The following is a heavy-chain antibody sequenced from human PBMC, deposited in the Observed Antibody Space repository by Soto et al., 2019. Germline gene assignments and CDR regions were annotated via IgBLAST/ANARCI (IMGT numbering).Heavy chain of an antibody. CDR1: GGTCNSYA. J-gene: IGHJ6*02. Sequence: QVQLVQSGAEVKKPGSSVKVSCKASGGTCNSYAISWVRQAPGQGLEWMGGTIPIFRTADYAQKFQGRVTITADESTSTAYMELSSLRSEDTAVYYCASQQLGPSYYYGMDVWGQGTTVTVSS. D-gene: IGHD6-6*01. CDR2: TIPIFRTA. CDR3: ASQQLGPSYYYGMDV. V-gene: IGHV1-69*12.